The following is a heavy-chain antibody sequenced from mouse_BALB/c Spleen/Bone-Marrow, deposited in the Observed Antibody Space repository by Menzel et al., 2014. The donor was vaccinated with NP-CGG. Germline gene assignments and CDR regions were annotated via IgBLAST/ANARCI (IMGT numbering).Heavy chain of an antibody. CDR3: ARFRSYTMDF. Sequence: QLQQSGAELMKPGASVKISCKAPGYTFSNLWIEWMKQRPGHGLEWIGEILPGSDSTKYHEKFKGKATFTADPSTKTVYMQLSSLTSEDSAVYYCARFRSYTMDFWGQGTSVTVSS. CDR1: GYTFSNLW. CDR2: ILPGSDST. J-gene: IGHJ4*01. V-gene: IGHV1-9*01.